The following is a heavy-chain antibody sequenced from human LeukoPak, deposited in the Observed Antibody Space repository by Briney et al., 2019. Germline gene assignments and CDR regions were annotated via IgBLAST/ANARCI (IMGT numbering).Heavy chain of an antibody. D-gene: IGHD2-8*01. CDR3: AKAGCSSARCYTNY. J-gene: IGHJ4*02. CDR1: GFAFSTYA. CDR2: ISYNGSEV. Sequence: PGRSLRLSCAASGFAFSTYAMHWGRQAPGKGLEWVAVISYNGSEVYYGDSVKGRFTISRDNSRNTLYLQMNRLRVEDTAVYHCAKAGCSSARCYTNYWGQGTSVTVSS. V-gene: IGHV3-30*18.